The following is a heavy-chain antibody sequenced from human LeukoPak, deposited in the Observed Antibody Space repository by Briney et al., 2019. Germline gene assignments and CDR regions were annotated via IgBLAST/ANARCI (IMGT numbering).Heavy chain of an antibody. V-gene: IGHV3-30*18. CDR1: GFTFSSYG. CDR2: ISYDGSNK. Sequence: GGSLRLSCAASGFTFSSYGMHWVRQAPGKGLEWVAVISYDGSNKYYADSVKGRFTISRDNSKNTLYLQMNSLRAEDTAMYYCAKDRELLWFGELSADYWGQGTLVTVSS. D-gene: IGHD3-10*01. CDR3: AKDRELLWFGELSADY. J-gene: IGHJ4*02.